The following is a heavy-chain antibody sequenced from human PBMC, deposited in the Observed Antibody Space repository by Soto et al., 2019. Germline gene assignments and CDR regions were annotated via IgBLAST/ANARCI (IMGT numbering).Heavy chain of an antibody. D-gene: IGHD5-12*01. V-gene: IGHV1-18*01. CDR1: GYTFFTYD. CDR2: ISTYSGDT. CDR3: ARHHGPTTSENWFDP. Sequence: QVHLVQSGVEVKTPGASVRVSCQASGYTFFTYDISWVRQAAGQGLEWMGCISTYSGDTKYAQKFQGRVTMTTDTSTTTAYLELRSLRSDDTAVYYCARHHGPTTSENWFDPWGQGTLVTVSS. J-gene: IGHJ5*02.